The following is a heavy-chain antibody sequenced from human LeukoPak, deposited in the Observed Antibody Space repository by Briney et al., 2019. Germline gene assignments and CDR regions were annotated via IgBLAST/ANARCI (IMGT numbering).Heavy chain of an antibody. CDR2: ISSSSSYI. CDR1: GFTFSSYA. J-gene: IGHJ4*02. V-gene: IGHV3-21*01. CDR3: ARDRGSYYGGGFDY. D-gene: IGHD1-26*01. Sequence: GGSLRLSCAASGFTFSSYAMSWVRQAPGKGLEWVSSISSSSSYIYYADSVKGRFTISRDNAKNPLYLQMNSLRAEDTAVYYCARDRGSYYGGGFDYWGQGTLVTVSS.